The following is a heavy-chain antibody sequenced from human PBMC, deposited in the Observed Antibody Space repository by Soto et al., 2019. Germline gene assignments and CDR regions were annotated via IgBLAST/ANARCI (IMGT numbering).Heavy chain of an antibody. J-gene: IGHJ6*02. CDR3: ARCRSGSGWYHYYYGMDV. D-gene: IGHD6-19*01. V-gene: IGHV1-69*13. Sequence: GASVKVSCKASGGTFSSYAISWVRQAPGQGLEWMGGIIPIFGTANYAQKFQGRVTITADESTSTAYMELSSLRSEDTAVYYRARCRSGSGWYHYYYGMDVWGQGTTVTVSS. CDR1: GGTFSSYA. CDR2: IIPIFGTA.